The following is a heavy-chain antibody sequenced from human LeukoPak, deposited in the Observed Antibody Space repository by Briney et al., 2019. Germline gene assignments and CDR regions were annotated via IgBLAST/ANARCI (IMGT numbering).Heavy chain of an antibody. CDR3: AKSTRRAHAYYFDY. CDR1: GFTFSSYS. Sequence: GGSLRLSCAASGFTFSSYSMNWVRQAPGKGLEWVSSISSSSSYIYYADSVKGRFTISRDNSKNTLYLQMNSLRAEDTAVYYCAKSTRRAHAYYFDYWGQGTLVTVS. CDR2: ISSSSSYI. J-gene: IGHJ4*02. V-gene: IGHV3-21*04.